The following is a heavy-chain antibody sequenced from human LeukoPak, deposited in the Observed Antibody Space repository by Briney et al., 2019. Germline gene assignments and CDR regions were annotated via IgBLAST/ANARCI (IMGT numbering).Heavy chain of an antibody. J-gene: IGHJ4*02. Sequence: GGSLRLSCAASGFTFSSYDMHWVRQATGKGLEWVPAIGTAGDTYYPGSVKGRFTISRENAKNSLYLQMNSLRAEDTAVYYCARGNIVASPFDYWGQGTLVTVSS. CDR3: ARGNIVASPFDY. V-gene: IGHV3-13*01. CDR1: GFTFSSYD. CDR2: IGTAGDT. D-gene: IGHD5-12*01.